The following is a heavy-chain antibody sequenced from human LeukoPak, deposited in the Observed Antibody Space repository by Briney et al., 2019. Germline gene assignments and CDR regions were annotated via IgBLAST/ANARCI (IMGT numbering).Heavy chain of an antibody. D-gene: IGHD6-13*01. Sequence: PSETLSLTCTVSGGSISSSSYYWGWIRQPAGKGLEWIGRIYTSGSTNYNPSLKSRVTMSVDTSKNQFSLKLSSVTAADTAVYYCTGSSWYPYPLDPWGQGTLVTVSS. V-gene: IGHV4-61*02. CDR3: TGSSWYPYPLDP. CDR1: GGSISSSSYY. CDR2: IYTSGST. J-gene: IGHJ5*02.